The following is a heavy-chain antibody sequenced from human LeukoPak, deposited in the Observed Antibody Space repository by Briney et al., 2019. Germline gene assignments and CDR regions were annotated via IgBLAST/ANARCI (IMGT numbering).Heavy chain of an antibody. CDR3: ARGGGYGDYGLDY. Sequence: GGSLRLSCAASGFTFSSYAMSWVRQAPGKGLEWVSGISGSGGSTYYADSVKGRFTISRDNAKSSLYLQMNSLRAEDTAVYYCARGGGYGDYGLDYWGQGTLVTVSS. CDR1: GFTFSSYA. V-gene: IGHV3-23*01. CDR2: ISGSGGST. D-gene: IGHD4-17*01. J-gene: IGHJ4*02.